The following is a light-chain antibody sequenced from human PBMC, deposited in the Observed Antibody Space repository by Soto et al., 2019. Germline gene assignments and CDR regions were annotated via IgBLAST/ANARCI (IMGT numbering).Light chain of an antibody. J-gene: IGLJ1*01. CDR3: SSYTRSSTLS. Sequence: QSVLTQPASVSGSPGQSITISCTGTSSDVGGYNYVSWYQQHPGKAPKLMIYDVSNRPSGVSNRFSGSKSGNTASLTISGLQAEYEADYYCSSYTRSSTLSFGTGTKVTVL. V-gene: IGLV2-14*01. CDR1: SSDVGGYNY. CDR2: DVS.